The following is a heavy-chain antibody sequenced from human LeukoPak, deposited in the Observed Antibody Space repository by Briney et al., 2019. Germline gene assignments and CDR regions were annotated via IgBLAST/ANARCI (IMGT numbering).Heavy chain of an antibody. Sequence: GGSLTLSCADSGFTFRSYEMNWVRQAPGKGLEWIAYLSSSGSAFSYADSVKGRFTIARANAKNSVYLEMNSLRADDTAVYYCARSARLMKGVVEVTALDDWGQGTLVTVSS. J-gene: IGHJ4*02. V-gene: IGHV3-48*03. CDR2: LSSSGSAF. CDR1: GFTFRSYE. CDR3: ARSARLMKGVVEVTALDD. D-gene: IGHD3-3*01.